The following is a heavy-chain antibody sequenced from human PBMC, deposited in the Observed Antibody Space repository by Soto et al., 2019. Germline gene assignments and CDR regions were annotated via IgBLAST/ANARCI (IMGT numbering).Heavy chain of an antibody. CDR2: INAGNGNT. CDR3: ARDKITGLHDY. J-gene: IGHJ4*01. CDR1: GYTFTSYE. D-gene: IGHD1-20*01. Sequence: GASVKVSCKASGYTFTSYELNWVRQAPGQRIEWMGWINAGNGNTKYSQKFQARVTITRDTSASTAYMALSSLRSEDTAGYDCARDKITGLHDYWGQGSLVTVSA. V-gene: IGHV1-3*01.